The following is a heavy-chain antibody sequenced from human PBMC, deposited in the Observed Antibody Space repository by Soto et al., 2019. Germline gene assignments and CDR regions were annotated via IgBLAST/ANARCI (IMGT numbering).Heavy chain of an antibody. CDR1: AVSISSGVYY. V-gene: IGHV4-31*03. CDR2: IYYSGST. Sequence: LSLTCTVSAVSISSGVYYWSWIRQHPGEGLGWSGYIYYSGSTYYNPSLKSRVTISVDTSNNQFSLKLSSVTAADTAVYYSARDYFHGMDVRSQGTTVT. CDR3: ARDYFHGMDV. J-gene: IGHJ6*02.